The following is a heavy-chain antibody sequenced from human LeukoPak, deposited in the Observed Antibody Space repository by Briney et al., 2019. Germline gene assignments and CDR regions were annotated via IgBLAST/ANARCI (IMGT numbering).Heavy chain of an antibody. D-gene: IGHD1-26*01. CDR1: GYSFTSYW. CDR3: ATRSVGATAYYFDY. CDR2: IFPDDSDT. V-gene: IGHV5-51*01. J-gene: IGHJ4*02. Sequence: GESLKISCEGSGYSFTSYWIAWVRQMPGKGLEWMGIIFPDDSDTRYSPSFQGQVTISADKSISTAYLQWSSLKASDTAMYYCATRSVGATAYYFDYWGQGTLVTVSS.